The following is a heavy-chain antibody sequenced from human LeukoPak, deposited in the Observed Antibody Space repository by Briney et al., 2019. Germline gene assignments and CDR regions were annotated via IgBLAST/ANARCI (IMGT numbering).Heavy chain of an antibody. V-gene: IGHV3-48*01. CDR3: ARGASGLAFDI. CDR2: ISSSSSTI. J-gene: IGHJ3*02. Sequence: GGSLRLSCAASGFTFSSYSMNWVRQAPGKGLEWVSYISSSSSTIYYADSVKGRFTISRDNAKNSLYLQMNSLRAEDTAVYYCARGASGLAFDIWGQGTMVTVSS. D-gene: IGHD3/OR15-3a*01. CDR1: GFTFSSYS.